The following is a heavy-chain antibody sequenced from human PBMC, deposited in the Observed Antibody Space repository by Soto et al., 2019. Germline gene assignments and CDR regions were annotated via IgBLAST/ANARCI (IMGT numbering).Heavy chain of an antibody. J-gene: IGHJ4*02. CDR1: GFSFGSYA. CDR3: AKVLVVVVAATRLLDY. V-gene: IGHV3-23*01. CDR2: ISVSGGSK. Sequence: GGSLRLSCAASGFSFGSYAMNWVRQAPGKGLEWVSSISVSGGSKYYADSVKGRFTISRDNSKNTLYLQMNSLRAEDTAVYYCAKVLVVVVAATRLLDYWGQGTLVTVSS. D-gene: IGHD2-15*01.